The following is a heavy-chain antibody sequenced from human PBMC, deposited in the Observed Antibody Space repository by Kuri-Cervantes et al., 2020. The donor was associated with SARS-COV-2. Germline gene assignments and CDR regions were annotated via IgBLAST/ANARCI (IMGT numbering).Heavy chain of an antibody. CDR2: IKQDGSEK. D-gene: IGHD3-22*01. V-gene: IGHV3-7*01. CDR3: ARREYYYDSSGYSGHDYFDY. Sequence: GESLKISCAASGFTFSSYWMSWVRQAPGKGLEWVANIKQDGSEKYYVDSVKGRFTISRDNAKNSLYLQMNSLRAEDTAVYYCARREYYYDSSGYSGHDYFDYWGQGTLVTVSS. J-gene: IGHJ4*02. CDR1: GFTFSSYW.